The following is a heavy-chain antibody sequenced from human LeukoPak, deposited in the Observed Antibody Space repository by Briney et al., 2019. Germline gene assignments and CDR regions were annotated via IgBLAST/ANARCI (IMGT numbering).Heavy chain of an antibody. CDR1: GGSISSNAYY. CDR2: IYYSGST. Sequence: SETLSLTCIVSGGSISSNAYYWGWIPPPPGLEREYIGSIYYSGSTYYNPSLKSRVTITVDTSKNQLSLKLSSVTAADTAVYYCAIATSYGLIDFWGQGTLVTVSS. V-gene: IGHV4-39*02. D-gene: IGHD3-10*01. J-gene: IGHJ4*02. CDR3: AIATSYGLIDF.